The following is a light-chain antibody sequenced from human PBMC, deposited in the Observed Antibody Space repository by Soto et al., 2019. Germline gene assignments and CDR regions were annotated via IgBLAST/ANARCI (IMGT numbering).Light chain of an antibody. CDR2: ATS. J-gene: IGKJ1*01. CDR1: QSVSTY. Sequence: EIVLTQSPATLSLSPGERATLSCRASQSVSTYLAWYQQRPGQAPRLLIYATSSRATGIPDRFSGSGSGTDFTLTISRLGPEDFAVYYCQQYGRSGTFGQGTKV. CDR3: QQYGRSGT. V-gene: IGKV3-20*01.